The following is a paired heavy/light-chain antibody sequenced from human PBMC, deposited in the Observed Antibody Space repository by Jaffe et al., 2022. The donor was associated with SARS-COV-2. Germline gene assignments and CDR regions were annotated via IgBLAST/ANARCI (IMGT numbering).Heavy chain of an antibody. V-gene: IGHV4-30-2*01. J-gene: IGHJ4*02. CDR1: GGSISSGGYS. D-gene: IGHD2-8*02. Sequence: QLQLQESGSGLVKPSQTLSLTCAVSGGSISSGGYSWSWIRQPPGKGLEWIGYIYHSGSTYYNPSLKSRVTISVDRSKNQFSLKLSSVTAADTAVYYCARSTVYPSGGTKPFDYWGQGTLVTVSS. CDR2: IYHSGST. CDR3: ARSTVYPSGGTKPFDY.
Light chain of an antibody. J-gene: IGKJ3*01. Sequence: EIVLTQSPGTLSLSPGERATLSCRASQSVSSSYLAWYQQKPGQAPRLLIYGASSRATGIPDRFSGSGSGTDFTLTISRLEPEDFAVYYCQQYGSSPGIFTFGPGTKVDIK. V-gene: IGKV3-20*01. CDR3: QQYGSSPGIFT. CDR2: GAS. CDR1: QSVSSSY.